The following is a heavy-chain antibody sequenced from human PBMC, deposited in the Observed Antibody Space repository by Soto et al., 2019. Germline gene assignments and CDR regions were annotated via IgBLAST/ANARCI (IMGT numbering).Heavy chain of an antibody. CDR3: ARAGSSSSGWFDP. D-gene: IGHD6-6*01. Sequence: ESGGGVVQPGRSLRLSCAASGFTFSSYAMHWVRQAPGKGLEWVAVISYDGSNKYYADSVKGRFTISRDNSKNTLYLQMNSLRAEDTAVYYCARAGSSSSGWFDPWGQGTLVTVSS. V-gene: IGHV3-30-3*01. J-gene: IGHJ5*02. CDR1: GFTFSSYA. CDR2: ISYDGSNK.